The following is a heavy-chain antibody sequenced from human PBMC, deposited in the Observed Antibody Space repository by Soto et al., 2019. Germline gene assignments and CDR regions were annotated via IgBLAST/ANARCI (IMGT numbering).Heavy chain of an antibody. V-gene: IGHV1-3*01. J-gene: IGHJ4*02. CDR2: INAGNGNT. CDR1: GYTFTCCA. D-gene: IGHD7-27*01. CDR3: ARNDLGIYDY. Sequence: QVQLVQSGAEVKKPGASVKVTCKASGYTFTCCAMHWVRQAPGQRLEWMGWINAGNGNTKYSQKFQGRVTITRDTSASTAYMELSSLRSEDTAVYYCARNDLGIYDYWGQGTLVTVSS.